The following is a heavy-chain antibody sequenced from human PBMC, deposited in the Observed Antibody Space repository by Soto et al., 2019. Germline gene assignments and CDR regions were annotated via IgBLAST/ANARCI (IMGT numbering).Heavy chain of an antibody. J-gene: IGHJ4*02. CDR3: ARDILLYYYDSSETEYFDY. D-gene: IGHD3-22*01. CDR2: ISAYNGNT. Sequence: QVQLVQSGAEVKKPGASVKVSCKASGYTFTSYGISWVRQAPGQGLEWMGWISAYNGNTNYAQKLQGRVTMTTDTSTSTAYMELRSLRSDDTAVYYCARDILLYYYDSSETEYFDYWGQGTLVTVSS. V-gene: IGHV1-18*04. CDR1: GYTFTSYG.